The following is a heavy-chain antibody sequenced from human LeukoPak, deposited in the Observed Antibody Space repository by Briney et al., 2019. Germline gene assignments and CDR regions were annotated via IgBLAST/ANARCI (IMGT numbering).Heavy chain of an antibody. D-gene: IGHD2-2*01. J-gene: IGHJ2*01. V-gene: IGHV1-69*13. Sequence: GASVKVSCKASGGTFSSYAISWVRQAPGQGLEWMGGIIPIFGTANYAQKFQGRVTITADESTSTAYMELSSLRSEDTAVYYCARGSRHCSSTSCYLVYLDLWGRGTLVTVSS. CDR2: IIPIFGTA. CDR3: ARGSRHCSSTSCYLVYLDL. CDR1: GGTFSSYA.